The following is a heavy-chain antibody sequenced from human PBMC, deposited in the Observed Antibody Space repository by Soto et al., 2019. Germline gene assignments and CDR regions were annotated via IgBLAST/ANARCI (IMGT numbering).Heavy chain of an antibody. CDR2: ISTYSGDT. CDR3: ARHHGPRTSGDWFAR. D-gene: IGHD3-10*01. CDR1: GYTFFTYD. V-gene: IGHV1-18*01. J-gene: IGHJ5*02. Sequence: QVHLVQSGVEVKTPGASVKVSCQASGYTFFTYDISWVRQAPGQGLEWMGWISTYSGDTKYAQKFQGRGTMTTDTSTTTAYLELRSLRADDAAVYYCARHHGPRTSGDWFARWGQGTLVTVSS.